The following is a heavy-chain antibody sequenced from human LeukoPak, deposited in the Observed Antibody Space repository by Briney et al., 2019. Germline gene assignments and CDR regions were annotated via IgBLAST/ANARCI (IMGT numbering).Heavy chain of an antibody. V-gene: IGHV3-7*03. Sequence: GGSLRLSCAASGFTLDGYWMTWIRQAPGKGLEWVASIDFDGSNTYYVDSVRGRFTISRDNAKNSLYLQMNSLRAEDTAVYYCAKDRGYCSSTSCPLSAFDIWSQGTMVTVSS. CDR1: GFTLDGYW. D-gene: IGHD2-2*01. CDR2: IDFDGSNT. J-gene: IGHJ3*02. CDR3: AKDRGYCSSTSCPLSAFDI.